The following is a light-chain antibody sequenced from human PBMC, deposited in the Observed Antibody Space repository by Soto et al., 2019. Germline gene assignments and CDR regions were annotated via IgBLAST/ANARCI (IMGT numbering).Light chain of an antibody. CDR2: SNN. Sequence: QSVLTQPPSASGTPGQTVIISCSGSISDIGRNTVNWYRQLPGTAPKLLIYSNNQRPSGVPDRFSCSKSGASASLAISGLQSEDEADYYCAAWADSLKGPVFGGGTQLTVL. V-gene: IGLV1-44*01. CDR1: ISDIGRNT. J-gene: IGLJ2*01. CDR3: AAWADSLKGPV.